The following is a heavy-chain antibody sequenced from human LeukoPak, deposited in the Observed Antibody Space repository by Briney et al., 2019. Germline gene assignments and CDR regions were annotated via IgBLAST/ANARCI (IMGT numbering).Heavy chain of an antibody. D-gene: IGHD6-19*01. CDR2: ISGSGGST. CDR1: GFTFSSYA. J-gene: IGHJ4*02. Sequence: GGSLRLSCAASGFTFSSYAMSWVRQAPGKGLEWVSAISGSGGSTYYADSVKGRFTISRDNSKNTLYLQMNSLRAEDTAVYYCAKDRLQWLVYALFEYWGQGTLVTVSS. CDR3: AKDRLQWLVYALFEY. V-gene: IGHV3-23*01.